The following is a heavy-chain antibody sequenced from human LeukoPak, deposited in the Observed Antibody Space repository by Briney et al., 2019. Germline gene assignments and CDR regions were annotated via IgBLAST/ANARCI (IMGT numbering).Heavy chain of an antibody. D-gene: IGHD6-6*01. CDR1: GFTFSSYS. V-gene: IGHV3-21*01. J-gene: IGHJ4*02. Sequence: PGGSLRLSCAASGFTFSSYSMNGVRQAPGKGLEWVSSISSSSSYIYYADSVKGRFTISRDNAKNSLYLQMNSLRAEDTAVYYCARDDSSDFDYWGQGTLVTVSS. CDR3: ARDDSSDFDY. CDR2: ISSSSSYI.